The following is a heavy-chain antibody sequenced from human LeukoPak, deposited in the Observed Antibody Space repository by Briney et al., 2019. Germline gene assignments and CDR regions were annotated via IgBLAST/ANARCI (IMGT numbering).Heavy chain of an antibody. CDR1: GGSISSYY. CDR3: ARDYGSGSAFFDY. Sequence: KTSETLSLTCTVSGGSISSYYWSWIRQPPGKGLEWIGYIYYSGSTNYNPSLKSRVTISVDTSKNQFSLKLSSVTAADTAVYYCARDYGSGSAFFDYWGQGTLVTVSS. J-gene: IGHJ4*02. D-gene: IGHD3-10*01. V-gene: IGHV4-59*08. CDR2: IYYSGST.